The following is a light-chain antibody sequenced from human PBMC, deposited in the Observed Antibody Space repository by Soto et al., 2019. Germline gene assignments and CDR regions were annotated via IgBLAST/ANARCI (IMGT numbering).Light chain of an antibody. V-gene: IGLV1-44*01. CDR3: AAWDDSLNGYV. J-gene: IGLJ1*01. Sequence: QAVRTQPPSASVTPGQRVTISCSGSSSNIGSNSVNWYQQLPGTAPKLLIYSNDRRPSGVPDRFSGSKSGTSASLAISGLQSEDEADYYCAAWDDSLNGYVFGTGTNVTVL. CDR1: SSNIGSNS. CDR2: SND.